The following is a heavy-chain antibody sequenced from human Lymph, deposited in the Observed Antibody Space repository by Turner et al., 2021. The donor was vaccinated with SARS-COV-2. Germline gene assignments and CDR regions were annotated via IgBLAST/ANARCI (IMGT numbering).Heavy chain of an antibody. J-gene: IGHJ6*02. CDR1: GYTLTAVS. CDR2: FDPEDGET. D-gene: IGHD3-3*01. Sequence: QVKLVQSGAEVKKHGASVKVSCKVSGYTLTAVSMHWVRQAPGKGLELMGGFDPEDGETTYAQKVQGRVTMTEDTSTDTAYRELSSLRSEDTAVYYCATGPYDFWSGPSPGYYGMDVGGQGTTVTVSS. V-gene: IGHV1-24*01. CDR3: ATGPYDFWSGPSPGYYGMDV.